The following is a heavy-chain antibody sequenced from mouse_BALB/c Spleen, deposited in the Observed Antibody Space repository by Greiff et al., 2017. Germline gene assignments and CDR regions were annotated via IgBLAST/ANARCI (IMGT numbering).Heavy chain of an antibody. D-gene: IGHD1-1*01. V-gene: IGHV5-4*02. J-gene: IGHJ1*01. CDR1: GFTFSDYY. CDR2: ISDGGSYT. Sequence: EVKLVESGGGLVKPGGSLKLSCAASGFTFSDYYMYWVRQTPEKRLEWVATISDGGSYTYYPDSVKGRFTISRDKTKNNLYLQMSSLKSEDTAMYYCARGEEYYGSRAYWYFDVWGAGTTVTVSS. CDR3: ARGEEYYGSRAYWYFDV.